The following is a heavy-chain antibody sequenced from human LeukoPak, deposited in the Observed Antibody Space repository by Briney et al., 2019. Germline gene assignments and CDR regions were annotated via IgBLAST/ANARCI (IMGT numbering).Heavy chain of an antibody. Sequence: GGSLRLSCAASGFTFSSYGMHWVRQAPGKGLEWVAVIWYDGSNKYYADSVKGRFTISRDNSKNTLYLQMNSLRAEDTAVYYCARDYCSGGSCFFVYWGQGTLVTVSS. D-gene: IGHD2-15*01. V-gene: IGHV3-33*01. CDR2: IWYDGSNK. CDR1: GFTFSSYG. CDR3: ARDYCSGGSCFFVY. J-gene: IGHJ4*02.